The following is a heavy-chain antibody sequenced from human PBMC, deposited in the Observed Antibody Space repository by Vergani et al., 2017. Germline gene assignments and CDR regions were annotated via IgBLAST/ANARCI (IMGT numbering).Heavy chain of an antibody. D-gene: IGHD5-24*01. CDR3: TREPRNGWLQFYYGMDV. CDR1: GGSISSGGYY. V-gene: IGHV3-49*05. Sequence: VQLQESGPGLVKPSQTLSLTCTVSGGSISSGGYYWSWIRQHPGKGLEWVGFIRSKAYGGTTEYAASVKGRFTISRDDSKSIAYLQMNSLKTEETAVYYCTREPRNGWLQFYYGMDVWGQGTTVTVSS. CDR2: IRSKAYGGTT. J-gene: IGHJ6*02.